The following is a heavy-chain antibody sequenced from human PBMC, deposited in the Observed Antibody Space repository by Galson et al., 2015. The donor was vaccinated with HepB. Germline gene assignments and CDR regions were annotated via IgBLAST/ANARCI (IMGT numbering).Heavy chain of an antibody. V-gene: IGHV3-30*18. D-gene: IGHD6-6*01. Sequence: SLRLSCAASGLTFSRYGMHWVRQAPGKGLEWVAFISYDLSHEYYADSVKGRFTISRDNSKNTLFLQMKSLRGEDTAVYYCAQDKRSISARHVPYYCYGMDVWGQGTTVTVSS. CDR3: AQDKRSISARHVPYYCYGMDV. CDR2: ISYDLSHE. CDR1: GLTFSRYG. J-gene: IGHJ6*02.